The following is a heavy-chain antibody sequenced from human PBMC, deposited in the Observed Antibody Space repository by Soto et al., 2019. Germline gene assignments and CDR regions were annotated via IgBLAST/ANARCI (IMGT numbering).Heavy chain of an antibody. V-gene: IGHV1-2*04. CDR3: ATRITIFGVAYLDV. D-gene: IGHD3-3*01. CDR2: INPNSGGT. J-gene: IGHJ6*03. Sequence: QVQLVQSGAEVKKPGASVKVSCKASGYTFTGYYMHWVRQAPGQGLEWMGWINPNSGGTNYAQKLQGWVTMTRDTSISTAYMELSRLRSDDTAVYYCATRITIFGVAYLDVWGKGTTVTVSS. CDR1: GYTFTGYY.